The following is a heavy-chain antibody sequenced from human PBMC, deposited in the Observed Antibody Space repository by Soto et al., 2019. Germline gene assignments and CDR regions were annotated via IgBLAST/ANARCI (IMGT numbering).Heavy chain of an antibody. CDR3: ARYRSGWYARGPWGY. J-gene: IGHJ4*02. D-gene: IGHD6-19*01. V-gene: IGHV3-7*01. CDR1: GFTFSSYW. CDR2: IKQDGSEK. Sequence: EVQLVESGGGLVQPGGSLRLSCAASGFTFSSYWMSWVRQAPGKGLEWVANIKQDGSEKYYVDSVKGRFTISRDNAKNSLYLQMNSLRAEDTAVYYCARYRSGWYARGPWGYWGQGTLVTVSS.